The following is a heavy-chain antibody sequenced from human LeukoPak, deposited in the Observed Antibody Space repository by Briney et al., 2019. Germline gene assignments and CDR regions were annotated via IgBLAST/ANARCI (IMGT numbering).Heavy chain of an antibody. Sequence: PGRSLRLSCAASGFTFSSYAMSWVRQAPGKGLEWVSAISGSGGSTYYADSVKGRFTISRDNSKNTLYLQMNSLRAEDTAVYYCAKYPAIAAAGNWFDPWGQGTLVTVSS. J-gene: IGHJ5*02. V-gene: IGHV3-23*01. CDR1: GFTFSSYA. D-gene: IGHD6-13*01. CDR2: ISGSGGST. CDR3: AKYPAIAAAGNWFDP.